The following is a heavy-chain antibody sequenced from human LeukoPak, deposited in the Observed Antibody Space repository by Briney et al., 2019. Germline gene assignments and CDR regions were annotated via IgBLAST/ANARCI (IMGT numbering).Heavy chain of an antibody. D-gene: IGHD4-11*01. CDR3: AKDAQRGFDYSNSLQY. CDR1: GFTFSHYG. V-gene: IGHV3-33*06. CDR2: IWSDGTNQ. J-gene: IGHJ4*02. Sequence: TGGSLRLSCVASGFTFSHYGMHWVRQAPGKGLEWVAVIWSDGTNQFYADSVKGGFTISRDDSQKRVFLQMTSMRAEDTANYYCAKDAQRGFDYSNSLQYWGRGTLVTVS.